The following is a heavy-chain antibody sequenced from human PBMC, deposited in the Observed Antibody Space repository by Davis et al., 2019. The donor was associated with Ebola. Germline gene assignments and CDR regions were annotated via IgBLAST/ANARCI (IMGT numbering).Heavy chain of an antibody. CDR3: ARLGGDYEMYFDL. Sequence: PSETLSLTCTVSGCSISSSSYYWGWIRQPPGKGLEWIGSIYYSGSTYYNPSLKSRVTISVDTSKNQFSLKLSSVTAADTAVYYCARLGGDYEMYFDLWGCGTLVTVSS. CDR2: IYYSGST. J-gene: IGHJ2*01. V-gene: IGHV4-39*01. CDR1: GCSISSSSYY. D-gene: IGHD4-17*01.